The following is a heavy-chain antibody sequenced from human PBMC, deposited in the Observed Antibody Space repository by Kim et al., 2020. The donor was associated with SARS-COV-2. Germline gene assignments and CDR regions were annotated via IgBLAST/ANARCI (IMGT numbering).Heavy chain of an antibody. V-gene: IGHV3-74*01. D-gene: IGHD3-10*02. Sequence: GGSLRLSCAASGFSSNNYWIKWVRQPPGKGLEWVSRLSSYGSITHYADSVKGRFTMSRDSAENTLYLQMNSLSAEDTAVDYCARWMFSNGFDVWGRGTTVSVSS. CDR1: GFSSNNYW. J-gene: IGHJ6*02. CDR3: ARWMFSNGFDV. CDR2: LSSYGSIT.